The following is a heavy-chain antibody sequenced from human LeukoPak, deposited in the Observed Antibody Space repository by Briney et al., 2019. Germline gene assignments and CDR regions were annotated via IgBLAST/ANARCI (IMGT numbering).Heavy chain of an antibody. J-gene: IGHJ4*02. V-gene: IGHV1-69*05. CDR2: IIPIFGTA. CDR1: GGTFSSYA. Sequence: SVKVSCKASGGTFSSYAISWVRQAPGQGLEWMGRIIPIFGTANYAQKFQGRVTITTDESTSTAYMELSSPRSEDTAVYYCATYDSSGYYYGPFDYWGQGTLVTVSS. D-gene: IGHD3-22*01. CDR3: ATYDSSGYYYGPFDY.